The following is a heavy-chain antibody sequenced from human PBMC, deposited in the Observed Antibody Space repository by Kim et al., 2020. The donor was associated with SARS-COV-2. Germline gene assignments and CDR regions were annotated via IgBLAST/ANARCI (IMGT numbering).Heavy chain of an antibody. CDR1: GFTFSSYG. J-gene: IGHJ6*02. D-gene: IGHD1-26*01. V-gene: IGHV3-33*01. CDR3: ARDLLVGATSYGMDV. CDR2: IWYDGSNK. Sequence: GGSLRLSCAASGFTFSSYGMHWVRQAPGKGLEWVAVIWYDGSNKYYADSVKGRFTISRDNSKNTLYLQMNSLRAEDKAVYYCARDLLVGATSYGMDVWGQGTTFTVSS.